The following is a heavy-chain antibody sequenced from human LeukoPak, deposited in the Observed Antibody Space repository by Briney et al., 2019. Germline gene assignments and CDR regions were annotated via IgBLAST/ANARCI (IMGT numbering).Heavy chain of an antibody. Sequence: SETLSLTCTVSGGSISSYYWSWIRQPPGKGLEWIGYIYYSGSTNYNPSLKSRVTISVDTSKNQFSLKLSSVTAADTAVYYCARHIGYSSSWPNSKNWFDPWGQGTLVTVSS. CDR1: GGSISSYY. V-gene: IGHV4-59*08. J-gene: IGHJ5*02. CDR3: ARHIGYSSSWPNSKNWFDP. D-gene: IGHD6-13*01. CDR2: IYYSGST.